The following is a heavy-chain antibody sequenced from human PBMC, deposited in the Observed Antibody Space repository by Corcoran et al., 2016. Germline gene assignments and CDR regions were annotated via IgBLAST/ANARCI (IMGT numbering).Heavy chain of an antibody. J-gene: IGHJ4*02. CDR1: GFTFSSYW. Sequence: EVQLVESGGGLVQPGGSLRLSCAASGFTFSSYWMSWVRQAPGKGLEWVANIKQDGSEKYYVDSVKGRFTISRDNAKNSLYLQMNSLGAEDTAVYYCARERPPYYYGSGSPVGYWGQGTLVTVSS. V-gene: IGHV3-7*03. CDR2: IKQDGSEK. CDR3: ARERPPYYYGSGSPVGY. D-gene: IGHD3-10*01.